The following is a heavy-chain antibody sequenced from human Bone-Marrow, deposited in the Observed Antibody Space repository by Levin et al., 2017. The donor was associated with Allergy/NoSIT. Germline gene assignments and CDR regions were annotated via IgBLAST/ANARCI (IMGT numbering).Heavy chain of an antibody. J-gene: IGHJ4*02. CDR1: GFTFNNAW. D-gene: IGHD6-13*01. CDR3: TTGVSTIATPGFDY. CDR2: IKSRTDGGTT. V-gene: IGHV3-15*01. Sequence: GESLKISCAASGFTFNNAWMSWVRQAPGKGLEWVGRIKSRTDGGTTDYAAPVKGRFTISRDDSKNTLFLQMRSLKIEDTAVYYCTTGVSTIATPGFDYWGQGNLVTVSS.